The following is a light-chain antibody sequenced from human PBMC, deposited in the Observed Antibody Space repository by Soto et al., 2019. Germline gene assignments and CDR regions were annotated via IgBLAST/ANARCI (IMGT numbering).Light chain of an antibody. V-gene: IGKV1-39*01. CDR1: HTFSSF. Sequence: DIQMTQSPSSVSASVGDRVTITCRASHTFSSFLNWYQQKRGKPPTLLIYGAYNLRSRVPSRFTGSGGGAAFRLTISSLQPDDFATYYWQETYSPPFTFGQGTSRELK. CDR2: GAY. CDR3: QETYSPPFT. J-gene: IGKJ2*01.